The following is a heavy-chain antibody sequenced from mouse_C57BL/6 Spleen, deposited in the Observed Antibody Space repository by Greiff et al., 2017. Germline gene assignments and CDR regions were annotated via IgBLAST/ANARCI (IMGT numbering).Heavy chain of an antibody. D-gene: IGHD3-2*02. J-gene: IGHJ2*01. CDR3: AKGAAHPPDY. CDR2: IDPSDSST. CDR1: GYTFTSYW. V-gene: IGHV1-69*01. Sequence: QVQLQQSGAELVMPGASVKLSCKASGYTFTSYWMHWVKQRPGQGLEWIGEIDPSDSSTNYNRKFKGKSTLTVDKSSSTAYMQLSSLTSEDSAVYYCAKGAAHPPDYWGQGTTLTVSS.